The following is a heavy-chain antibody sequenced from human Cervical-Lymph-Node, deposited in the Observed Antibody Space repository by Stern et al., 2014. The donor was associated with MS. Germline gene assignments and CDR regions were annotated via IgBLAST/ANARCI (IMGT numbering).Heavy chain of an antibody. CDR1: GYTFTKYA. V-gene: IGHV7-4-1*02. J-gene: IGHJ4*02. CDR3: ARNHDFWSGPLDY. D-gene: IGHD3-3*01. CDR2: ISTHTGHP. Sequence: QVQLVQSGSELKKPGASVKVSCKASGYTFTKYALNWVRQAPGQGLEWMGWISTHTGHPTYVQGFTGRFVFSLDTSVSTAFLQISSLRAEDTAVYYCARNHDFWSGPLDYWGQGTQVTVSS.